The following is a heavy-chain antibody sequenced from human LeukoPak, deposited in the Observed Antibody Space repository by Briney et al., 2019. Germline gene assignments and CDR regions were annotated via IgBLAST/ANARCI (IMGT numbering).Heavy chain of an antibody. D-gene: IGHD2-8*01. CDR3: ARSRGNGDDTPYNWFDP. CDR1: GFIFSDYW. J-gene: IGHJ5*02. Sequence: PGGSLRLSCAASGFIFSDYWMSWVRQTPEKGLQWVANIKQDGREKHYVDAVKGQFTISRDNAENSLFLQMNSLRAEDTAVYYCARSRGNGDDTPYNWFDPWGRGVLVTVSS. V-gene: IGHV3-7*01. CDR2: IKQDGREK.